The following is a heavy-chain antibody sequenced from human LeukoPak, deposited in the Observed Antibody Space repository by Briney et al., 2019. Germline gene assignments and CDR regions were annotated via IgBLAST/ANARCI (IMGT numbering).Heavy chain of an antibody. CDR3: ARVKYCSNGSCYKYFDY. CDR1: GDSIRNSY. J-gene: IGHJ4*02. V-gene: IGHV4-39*07. Sequence: SETLSLTCTVSGDSIRNSYWGWIRQPPGKGLEWIANVHYSGTTSYNPSLQSRLTISVDTSKKWFSLKLSSVTAADTAVYYCARVKYCSNGSCYKYFDYWGQGTLVTVSS. D-gene: IGHD2-8*01. CDR2: VHYSGTT.